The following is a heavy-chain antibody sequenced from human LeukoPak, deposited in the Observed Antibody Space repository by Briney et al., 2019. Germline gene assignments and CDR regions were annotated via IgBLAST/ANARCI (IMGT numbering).Heavy chain of an antibody. J-gene: IGHJ4*02. Sequence: SSETLSLTCTVSGGSISSYTWSCIRQPPGKGRVGIGYIFYTGNTNYNPSYNTNSNHSLKSRVTISGDTSKKQFSLKLSSVTAADTAVYYCARAGPRRDGYNGDYWGQGTLVTVSS. CDR1: GGSISSYT. V-gene: IGHV4-59*01. CDR2: IFYTGNT. D-gene: IGHD5-24*01. CDR3: ARAGPRRDGYNGDY.